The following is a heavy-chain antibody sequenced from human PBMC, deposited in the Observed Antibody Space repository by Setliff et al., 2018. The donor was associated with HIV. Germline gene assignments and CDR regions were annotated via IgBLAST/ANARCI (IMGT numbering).Heavy chain of an antibody. CDR1: GYNFTNYA. Sequence: ASVKVSCKASGYNFTNYAMHWVRQAPGQRLEWMGWINAGNGNTKYSQKFQGRVTMTRDTSISTAYMELSRLRSDDTAVYYCARTLPQYTNLFDYWGQGTLVTVS. D-gene: IGHD5-18*01. J-gene: IGHJ4*02. CDR2: INAGNGNT. CDR3: ARTLPQYTNLFDY. V-gene: IGHV1-3*01.